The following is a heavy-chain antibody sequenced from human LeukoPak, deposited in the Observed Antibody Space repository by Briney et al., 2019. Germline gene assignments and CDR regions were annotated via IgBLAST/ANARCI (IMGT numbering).Heavy chain of an antibody. D-gene: IGHD4-11*01. V-gene: IGHV3-7*03. CDR3: VRSPFSNGY. Sequence: PGGSLRLSCAASGFTFSSYWMTWVRQAPGKGLEWVANIKQDGSERYYVDSVKGRFTISRDNAKKSLFLQMNSLRAEDTAVYYCVRSPFSNGYWGQGTLVTVSS. J-gene: IGHJ4*02. CDR1: GFTFSSYW. CDR2: IKQDGSER.